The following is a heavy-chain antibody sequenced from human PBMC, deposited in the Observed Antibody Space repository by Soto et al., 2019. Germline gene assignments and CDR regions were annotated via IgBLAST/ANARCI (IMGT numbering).Heavy chain of an antibody. CDR1: GGSFSGYY. J-gene: IGHJ6*02. V-gene: IGHV4-34*01. D-gene: IGHD1-1*01. CDR3: ARGRYRSDGSQQGGYYYYGMDV. Sequence: QVQLQQWGAGLLKPSETLSLTCAVYGGSFSGYYWSWIRQPPGKGLEWIGEINHSGSTNYNPSLKSRVTISVDTSKNQFSLKLSAVTAADTAVYYCARGRYRSDGSQQGGYYYYGMDVWGQGTTVTVSS. CDR2: INHSGST.